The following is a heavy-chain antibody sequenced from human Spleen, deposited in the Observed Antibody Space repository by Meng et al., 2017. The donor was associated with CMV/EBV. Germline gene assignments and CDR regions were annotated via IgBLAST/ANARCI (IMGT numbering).Heavy chain of an antibody. CDR3: ARDPLVGATHNWFDP. V-gene: IGHV1-69*05. Sequence: SVKVSCKASGDTFSSYGLSWVRQAPGQGFEWMGTFIPMLNIAEYARKFQGRVTITTDESTSTAYMELSSLRSEDTAVYYCARDPLVGATHNWFDPWGQGTLVTVSS. CDR2: FIPMLNIA. D-gene: IGHD1-26*01. CDR1: GDTFSSYG. J-gene: IGHJ5*02.